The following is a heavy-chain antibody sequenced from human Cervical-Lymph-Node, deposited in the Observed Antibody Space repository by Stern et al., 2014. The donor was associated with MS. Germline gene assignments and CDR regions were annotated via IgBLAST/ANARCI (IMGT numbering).Heavy chain of an antibody. D-gene: IGHD2-8*02. Sequence: QVQLQESGPGLVKPSETLSLTCAVSGDSISSYTHYWAWIRQPPGKGLEWIGSVYYSGATYYNPSLKSPATIPVNTSKNPFPRGLNSVTAADTAVYYCAKHACTGAACPFDLWGQGTLVTVSS. CDR3: AKHACTGAACPFDL. V-gene: IGHV4-39*01. J-gene: IGHJ4*02. CDR2: VYYSGAT. CDR1: GDSISSYTHY.